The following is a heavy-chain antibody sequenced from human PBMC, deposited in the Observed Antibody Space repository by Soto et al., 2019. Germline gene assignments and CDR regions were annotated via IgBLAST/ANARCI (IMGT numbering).Heavy chain of an antibody. CDR3: VKDACGGDCGDPGGFDS. Sequence: QVQLVESGGGVVQPGRSLRLSCAVSGFTFSRHGMHWVRQAPGKGLDWVSVIWYDGSQKFYGDSVRGRFTISRDNSKNMVYLQMDSLRVEDMAVYYCVKDACGGDCGDPGGFDSWGQGTLVTVSS. CDR1: GFTFSRHG. J-gene: IGHJ4*02. D-gene: IGHD2-21*02. CDR2: IWYDGSQK. V-gene: IGHV3-33*06.